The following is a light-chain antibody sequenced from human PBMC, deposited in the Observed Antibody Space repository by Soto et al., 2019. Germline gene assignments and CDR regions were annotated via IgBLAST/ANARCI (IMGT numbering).Light chain of an antibody. CDR3: QQYDNVPPT. CDR1: QDISNY. J-gene: IGKJ4*01. Sequence: DIQMTQSPSSLSASLGDRVTITCQATQDISNYLNWYQQKTGKAPKLLIYDASNLESGVPSRFTGSGSGTYFTFTISSLQPEDIATYYCQQYDNVPPTFGGGTRVEIK. CDR2: DAS. V-gene: IGKV1-33*01.